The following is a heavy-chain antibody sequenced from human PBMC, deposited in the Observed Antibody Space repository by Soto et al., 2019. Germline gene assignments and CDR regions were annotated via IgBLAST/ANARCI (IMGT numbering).Heavy chain of an antibody. CDR1: GFTFSNAW. CDR3: TTVGYCISTSCDYYCYGMDV. D-gene: IGHD2-2*01. J-gene: IGHJ6*02. CDR2: IKSKTDGGTT. Sequence: GGSLRLSCAGSGFTFSNAWMNWGRQAPGKGLEWVGRIKSKTDGGTTHYAAPVKGRLTISRDDSKNTLYLQMNSLKTEDTAVYYCTTVGYCISTSCDYYCYGMDVWGRGTTVTVSS. V-gene: IGHV3-15*07.